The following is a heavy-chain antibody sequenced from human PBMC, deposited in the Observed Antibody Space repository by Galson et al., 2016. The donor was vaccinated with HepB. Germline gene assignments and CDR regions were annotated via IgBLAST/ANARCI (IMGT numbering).Heavy chain of an antibody. CDR3: AKNGPAHHGGWYFGL. V-gene: IGHV4-4*02. D-gene: IGHD1-14*01. CDR2: VYHSGST. Sequence: SETLSLTCAVSGGSVSSDTWWSWVRQPPGKGLEWIGEVYHSGSTHYNPALKTRIIISVDSSKNEISLKMTSVTAAVTAVYYCAKNGPAHHGGWYFGLWGRGTLVTVSS. CDR1: GGSVSSDTW. J-gene: IGHJ2*01.